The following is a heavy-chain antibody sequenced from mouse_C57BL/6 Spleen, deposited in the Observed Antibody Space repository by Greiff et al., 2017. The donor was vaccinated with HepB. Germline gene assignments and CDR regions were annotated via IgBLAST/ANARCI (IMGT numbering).Heavy chain of an antibody. CDR2: IDPETGGT. J-gene: IGHJ3*01. CDR3: TYLPTDFVAY. V-gene: IGHV1-15*01. CDR1: GYTFTDYE. Sequence: VQLQQSGAELVRPGASVTLSCKASGYTFTDYEMHWVKQTPVHGLEWIGAIDPETGGTAYNQKFKGKAILTADKSSSTAYMELRSLTSEDSAVYYCTYLPTDFVAYGGQGTLVTVSA. D-gene: IGHD2-1*01.